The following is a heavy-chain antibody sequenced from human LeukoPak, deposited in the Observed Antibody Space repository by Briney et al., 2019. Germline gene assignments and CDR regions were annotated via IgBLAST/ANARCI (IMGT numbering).Heavy chain of an antibody. CDR1: GYTFTDYW. Sequence: GESLKISCQGSGYTFTDYWVGWVRQLPGEGPEWMGIIHPSDSDTRYRSSFQGQVTITVDTDINTAFLQWSRLKASDTAMYYCARLGPYSSSSDYWGQGTLVTVSS. D-gene: IGHD6-6*01. J-gene: IGHJ4*02. CDR2: IHPSDSDT. CDR3: ARLGPYSSSSDY. V-gene: IGHV5-51*01.